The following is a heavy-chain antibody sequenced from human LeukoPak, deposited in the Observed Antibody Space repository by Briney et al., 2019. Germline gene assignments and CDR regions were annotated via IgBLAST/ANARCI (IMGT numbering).Heavy chain of an antibody. V-gene: IGHV3-33*06. Sequence: PGRSLRLSCAASGFIFSSYGMHWVRQAPGKGLEWVAVIWYGGSNKYYADSVKGRFTISRDNSKNTLYLQMNSLRAEDTAVYYCAKGPGQYYFDYWGQGTLVTVSS. J-gene: IGHJ4*02. CDR1: GFIFSSYG. CDR3: AKGPGQYYFDY. CDR2: IWYGGSNK.